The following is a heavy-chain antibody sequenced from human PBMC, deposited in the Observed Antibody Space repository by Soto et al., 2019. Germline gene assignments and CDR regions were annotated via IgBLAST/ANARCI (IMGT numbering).Heavy chain of an antibody. J-gene: IGHJ6*02. CDR3: ARASDFWGGPQSDYYYYGMDV. D-gene: IGHD3-3*01. V-gene: IGHV3-33*01. CDR2: IWYDGSNK. Sequence: GGSLRLSCAASGFTFSSYGMHWVRQAPGKGLEWVAVIWYDGSNKYYADSVKGRFTISRDNSKNTLYLQMNSLRAEDTAVYYCARASDFWGGPQSDYYYYGMDVWGQGTTVTVSS. CDR1: GFTFSSYG.